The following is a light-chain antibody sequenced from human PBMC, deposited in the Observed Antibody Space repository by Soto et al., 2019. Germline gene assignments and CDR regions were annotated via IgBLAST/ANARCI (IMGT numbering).Light chain of an antibody. J-gene: IGLJ1*01. CDR1: ASNVGTYKL. CDR3: CSYAGNRYV. V-gene: IGLV2-23*01. Sequence: QSALTQPASVSGSPGQSITISRTGTASNVGTYKLVSWYQQHPGKAPELMIYEDNKRPAGISSRFSGSKSGNAASLAISGLQAEDEADYYCCSYAGNRYVFGTGTKLTVL. CDR2: EDN.